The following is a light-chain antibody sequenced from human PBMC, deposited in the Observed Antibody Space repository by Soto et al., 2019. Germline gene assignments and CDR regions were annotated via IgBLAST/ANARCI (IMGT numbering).Light chain of an antibody. CDR1: SSDVGSYNL. V-gene: IGLV2-23*02. Sequence: QSALTQPASVSGSPGQSITISCTGTSSDVGSYNLVSCYQQHPGKAPKLMIYEVSKRPSGVSNRFSGSKSGNTASLTISGLQAEDEADYYCCSYAGSSSVVFGGGTQLTVL. CDR2: EVS. CDR3: CSYAGSSSVV. J-gene: IGLJ2*01.